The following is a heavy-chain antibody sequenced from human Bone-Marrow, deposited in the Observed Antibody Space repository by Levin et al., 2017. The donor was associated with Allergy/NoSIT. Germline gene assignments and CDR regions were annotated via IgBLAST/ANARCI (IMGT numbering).Heavy chain of an antibody. Sequence: ASVKVSCKASGGTFSNYGISWVRQAPGQGLEWMGAIIPMFGRANYAQKFQDRVTITADESTTTAYMELRGLRFEDTALFYCGGGTWNDLIESWGQGTLVTVSS. CDR1: GGTFSNYG. CDR2: IIPMFGRA. J-gene: IGHJ4*02. CDR3: GGGTWNDLIES. D-gene: IGHD1-1*01. V-gene: IGHV1-69*13.